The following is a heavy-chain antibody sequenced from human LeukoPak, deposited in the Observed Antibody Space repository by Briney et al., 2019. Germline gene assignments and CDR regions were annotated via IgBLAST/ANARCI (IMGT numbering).Heavy chain of an antibody. V-gene: IGHV3-7*03. Sequence: GGSLRLSCAASGFTFSRYWMSWVRQAPGKGLEWVANIKQDGSEKYYVDSVKGRFTISRDNAKTSLYLQMNSLRAEDMAFYYCAKDLGPLTYYYDSSGYSGAFDSWGQGTLVTVTS. D-gene: IGHD3-22*01. CDR1: GFTFSRYW. CDR2: IKQDGSEK. J-gene: IGHJ4*02. CDR3: AKDLGPLTYYYDSSGYSGAFDS.